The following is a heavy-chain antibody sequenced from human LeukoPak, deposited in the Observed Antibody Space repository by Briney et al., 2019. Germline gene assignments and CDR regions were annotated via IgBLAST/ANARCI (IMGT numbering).Heavy chain of an antibody. Sequence: KSGGSLRLFCAASGFTFSSYSMNWVRQAPGKGLVWVSSISSSSSYIYYADSVKGRFTISRDNAKNSLYLQMNSLRAEDTAVYYCARGEYYYGSGSYPLYYYYYYYMDVWGKGTTVTVSS. V-gene: IGHV3-21*01. D-gene: IGHD3-10*01. CDR2: ISSSSSYI. J-gene: IGHJ6*03. CDR3: ARGEYYYGSGSYPLYYYYYYYMDV. CDR1: GFTFSSYS.